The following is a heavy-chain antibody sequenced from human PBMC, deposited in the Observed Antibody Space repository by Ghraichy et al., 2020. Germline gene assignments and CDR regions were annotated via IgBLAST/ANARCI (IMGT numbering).Heavy chain of an antibody. D-gene: IGHD1-14*01. V-gene: IGHV3-33*01. Sequence: GESLNISCAASGFTFSSYGMHWVRQAPGKGLVWVAFIWYDGSNKYYADSVKGRFTISRDNSKNTLYLQMNSLRAEDTAVYYCARDGTVYWVDWYFDLWGRGTLVTVSS. CDR3: ARDGTVYWVDWYFDL. CDR1: GFTFSSYG. CDR2: IWYDGSNK. J-gene: IGHJ2*01.